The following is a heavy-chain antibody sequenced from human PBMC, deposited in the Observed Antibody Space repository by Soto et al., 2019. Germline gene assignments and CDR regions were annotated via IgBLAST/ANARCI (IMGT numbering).Heavy chain of an antibody. CDR3: GRLEGLATLSYYFDY. CDR1: GGSFSGYY. CDR2: INHSGST. D-gene: IGHD3-9*01. J-gene: IGHJ4*02. Sequence: SETLSLTCAVYGGSFSGYYWSWIRQPPGKGLEWIGEINHSGSTNYNPSLKSRVTISVDTSKNQFSLKLSSLTAADAAVYYCGRLEGLATLSYYFDYWGPGALVTVSS. V-gene: IGHV4-34*01.